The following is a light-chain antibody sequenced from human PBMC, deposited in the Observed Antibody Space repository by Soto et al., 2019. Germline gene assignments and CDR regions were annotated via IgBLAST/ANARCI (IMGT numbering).Light chain of an antibody. V-gene: IGKV3-15*01. J-gene: IGKJ1*01. CDR1: QSVSSN. CDR3: QQYNNWPQT. CDR2: GAS. Sequence: EIVMTQSPATLSVSPGERDTLSCRASQSVSSNLAWYQQKPGQAPRLLIYGASTRATGIPARFSGSGSGTEFTLSISCLQSEDIAVYYCQQYNNWPQTFGQGTKV.